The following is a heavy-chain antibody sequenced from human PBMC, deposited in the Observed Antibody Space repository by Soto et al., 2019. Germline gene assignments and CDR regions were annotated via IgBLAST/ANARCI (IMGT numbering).Heavy chain of an antibody. CDR1: GGSFSGYY. CDR2: INHSGST. CDR3: ARGGRYSGSYYYYYYGMDV. V-gene: IGHV4-34*01. D-gene: IGHD1-26*01. Sequence: SETLSLTCAVYGGSFSGYYWSWIRQPPGKGLEWIGEINHSGSTNYNPSLKSRVTISVDTSKNQFSLKLSSVTAADTAVYYCARGGRYSGSYYYYYYGMDVWGQGTTVTVSS. J-gene: IGHJ6*02.